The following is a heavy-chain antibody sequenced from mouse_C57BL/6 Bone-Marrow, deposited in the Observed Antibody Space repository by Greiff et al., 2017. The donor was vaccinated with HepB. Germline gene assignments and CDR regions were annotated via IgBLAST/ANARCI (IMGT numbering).Heavy chain of an antibody. CDR1: GYTFTSYT. V-gene: IGHV1-4*01. CDR2: INPNSGYT. J-gene: IGHJ2*01. D-gene: IGHD3-1*01. Sequence: VQLQQSGAELARPGASVKMSCKASGYTFTSYTMHWVKQRPGQGLEWIGYINPNSGYTKYNQKFKDKATLTADKSSSTAYMKLNSLTSEDSAVYYCERGGDSGELYSLDYWGQGTTLTVSS. CDR3: ERGGDSGELYSLDY.